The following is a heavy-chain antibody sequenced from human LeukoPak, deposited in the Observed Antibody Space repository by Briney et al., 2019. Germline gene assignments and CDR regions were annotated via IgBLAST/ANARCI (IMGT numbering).Heavy chain of an antibody. CDR2: VSGSGGST. J-gene: IGHJ3*01. CDR3: AKRMIRGVNHDAFDL. CDR1: GFTFSRYA. D-gene: IGHD3-10*01. Sequence: GGSLRLSCAASGFTFSRYAMSWVRQAPGKGLEWVSAVSGSGGSTYYADSVKGLFAISRDNSRNTLYLQMNILRAEDTAVYYCAKRMIRGVNHDAFDLWGQGTMVTVSS. V-gene: IGHV3-23*01.